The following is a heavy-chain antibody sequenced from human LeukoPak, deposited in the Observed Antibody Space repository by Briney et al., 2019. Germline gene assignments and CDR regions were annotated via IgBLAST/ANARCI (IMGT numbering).Heavy chain of an antibody. Sequence: ASVKVSCKASGGTFSSYAISWVRQAPGQGLEWMGGIIPIFGTANYAQKFQGRVTVTADASTSTAYMELSSLRSEDTAVYYCARVSLGTMVRGVIRYYYMDVWGKGTTVTISS. CDR1: GGTFSSYA. J-gene: IGHJ6*03. V-gene: IGHV1-69*13. D-gene: IGHD3-10*01. CDR3: ARVSLGTMVRGVIRYYYMDV. CDR2: IIPIFGTA.